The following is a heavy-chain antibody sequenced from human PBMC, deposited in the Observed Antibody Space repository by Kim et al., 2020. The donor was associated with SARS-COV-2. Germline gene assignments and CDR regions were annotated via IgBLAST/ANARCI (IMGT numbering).Heavy chain of an antibody. V-gene: IGHV1-18*04. Sequence: ASVKVSCKASGYTFTSYGISWVRQAPGQGLEWMGWISAYNGNTNYAQKLQGRVTMTTDTSTSTAYMELRSLRSDDTAVYYCARDEEVLWFGEPRSGWFDPWGQGTLVTVSS. CDR2: ISAYNGNT. J-gene: IGHJ5*02. CDR3: ARDEEVLWFGEPRSGWFDP. D-gene: IGHD3-10*01. CDR1: GYTFTSYG.